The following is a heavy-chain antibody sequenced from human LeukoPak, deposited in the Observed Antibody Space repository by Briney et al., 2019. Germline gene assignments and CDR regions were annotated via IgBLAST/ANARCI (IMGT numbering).Heavy chain of an antibody. D-gene: IGHD3-10*01. V-gene: IGHV3-21*01. CDR2: ISSSSSYI. Sequence: PGGSLRLSCAASGFTFSSYSMNWVRQAPGKGLEWVSSISSSSSYIYYADSVKGRFTISRDNSKNTLCLQMNSLRAEDTAVYYCAKDEGFGDPTYYFDYWGQGTLVTVSS. CDR3: AKDEGFGDPTYYFDY. J-gene: IGHJ4*02. CDR1: GFTFSSYS.